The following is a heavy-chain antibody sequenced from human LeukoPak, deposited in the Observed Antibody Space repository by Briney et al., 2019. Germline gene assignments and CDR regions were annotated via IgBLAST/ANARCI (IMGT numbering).Heavy chain of an antibody. J-gene: IGHJ6*02. CDR3: ARANYYYYGLDV. CDR2: FDPEDGET. V-gene: IGHV1-24*01. Sequence: ASVKVSCKVSGYTLTELSMHWVRQAPGKGLEWMGGFDPEDGETIYAQKFQGRVTMTRNPSISTAYMELSSLRSEDTAVYYCARANYYYYGLDVWGQGTTVTVSS. CDR1: GYTLTELS.